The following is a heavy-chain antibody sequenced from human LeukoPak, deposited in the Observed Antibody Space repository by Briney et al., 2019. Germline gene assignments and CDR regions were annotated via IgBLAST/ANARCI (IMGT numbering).Heavy chain of an antibody. D-gene: IGHD2-2*01. CDR2: ISSSGGNT. CDR3: AKVHLSYHFDY. V-gene: IGHV3-23*01. J-gene: IGHJ4*02. CDR1: GFTFSSYA. Sequence: PGGSLRLSCAAYGFTFSSYAMRWVRQAPGKGLEWVSAISSSGGNTYYADSVKGRFTISRDNSKNTLYLEMNSLRAEDTAVYYCAKVHLSYHFDYWGQGTLVTVSS.